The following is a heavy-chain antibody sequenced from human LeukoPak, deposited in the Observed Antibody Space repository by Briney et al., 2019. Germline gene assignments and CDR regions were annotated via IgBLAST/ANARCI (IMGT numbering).Heavy chain of an antibody. Sequence: ASVKVSCKASGYTFTSYDINWVRQATGQGLVWMGWMNPNSGNTGYAQKFQGRVTITRNTSISTAYMGLSSLRSEDTAVYYCARGRSLTWIQLWYQYDYWGQGTLVTVSS. D-gene: IGHD5-18*01. V-gene: IGHV1-8*03. CDR2: MNPNSGNT. CDR3: ARGRSLTWIQLWYQYDY. CDR1: GYTFTSYD. J-gene: IGHJ4*02.